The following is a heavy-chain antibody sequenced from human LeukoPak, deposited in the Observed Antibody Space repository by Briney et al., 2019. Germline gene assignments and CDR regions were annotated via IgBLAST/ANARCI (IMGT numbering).Heavy chain of an antibody. CDR2: ISSSSSTI. Sequence: GGSLRLSCAASGFTFSSYSMNWVRQAPGKGLEWVSYISSSSSTIYYADSVKGRFTISRDNAKNSLYLQMNSLRAEDTAVYYCARDLRHSPPVRPGIAVAGTRHWGQGTLVTVSS. CDR3: ARDLRHSPPVRPGIAVAGTRH. CDR1: GFTFSSYS. D-gene: IGHD6-19*01. J-gene: IGHJ1*01. V-gene: IGHV3-48*04.